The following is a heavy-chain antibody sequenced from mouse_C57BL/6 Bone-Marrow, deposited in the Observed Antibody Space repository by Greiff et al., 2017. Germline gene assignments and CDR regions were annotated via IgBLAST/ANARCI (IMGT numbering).Heavy chain of an antibody. Sequence: QVQLQQSGAELARPGASVKMSCKASGYTFTSYTMHWVNQRPGQGLEWIGYINPSSGYTKYNQKFKDKATLTADKSSSTAYMQLSSLTSEDSAVYYCARSGRSPYVRGFAYWGQGTLVTVSA. CDR1: GYTFTSYT. CDR3: ARSGRSPYVRGFAY. J-gene: IGHJ3*01. CDR2: INPSSGYT. D-gene: IGHD1-1*01. V-gene: IGHV1-4*01.